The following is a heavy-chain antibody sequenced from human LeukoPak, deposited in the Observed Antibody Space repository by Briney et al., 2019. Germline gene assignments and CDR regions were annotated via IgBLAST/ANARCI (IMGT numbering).Heavy chain of an antibody. CDR2: IYHSGST. V-gene: IGHV4-38-2*02. D-gene: IGHD3-22*01. J-gene: IGHJ4*02. Sequence: PSETLSLTCTVSGYSISSGYYWGWIRQPPGKGLEWIGSIYHSGSTNYNPSLKSRVTISVDKSKNQFSLKLSSVTAADTAVYYCARSGVGYYDSSGYYSWGQGTLVTVSS. CDR3: ARSGVGYYDSSGYYS. CDR1: GYSISSGYY.